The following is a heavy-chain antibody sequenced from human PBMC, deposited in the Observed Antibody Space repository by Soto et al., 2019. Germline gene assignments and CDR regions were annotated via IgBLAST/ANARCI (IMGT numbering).Heavy chain of an antibody. CDR2: INPNSGGT. J-gene: IGHJ6*02. CDR3: ARRGGAARPVLDYYGMDV. V-gene: IGHV1-2*04. D-gene: IGHD6-6*01. CDR1: GYTFTGYY. Sequence: QVQLVQSGAEVKKPGASVKVSCTASGYTFTGYYMHWVRQAPGQGLEWMGWINPNSGGTNYAQKFQGWVTMTRDTSISTAYMELSRLRSDDTAVYYCARRGGAARPVLDYYGMDVWGQGTTVTVSS.